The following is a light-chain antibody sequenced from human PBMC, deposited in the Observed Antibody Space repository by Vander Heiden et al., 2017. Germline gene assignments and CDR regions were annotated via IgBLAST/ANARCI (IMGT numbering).Light chain of an antibody. Sequence: DIVMTQSPDSLAVSLGERAPLNCKSSQTVLYSSNNRNYLAWYQQKPGQPPELLIYWASTRESGVPGRFSGSGSGTDFTLTISNLQAEDVAVYYCQQYYSTPLTFGGGTKVEIK. CDR2: WAS. J-gene: IGKJ4*01. V-gene: IGKV4-1*01. CDR3: QQYYSTPLT. CDR1: QTVLYSSNNRNY.